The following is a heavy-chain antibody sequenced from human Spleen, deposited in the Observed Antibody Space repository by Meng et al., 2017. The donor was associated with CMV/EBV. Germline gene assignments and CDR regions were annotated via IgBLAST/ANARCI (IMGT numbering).Heavy chain of an antibody. CDR2: IYSGGST. V-gene: IGHV3-66*02. Sequence: GGSLRLSCAASGFTFSSSYAMSWVRQAPGKGLEWVSVIYSGGSTYYADSVKGRFTISRDNSKNTLYLQMNSLRAEDTAVYYCAKEYEAYCGGDCYSAVDYWGQGTLVTVSS. J-gene: IGHJ4*02. D-gene: IGHD2-21*01. CDR3: AKEYEAYCGGDCYSAVDY. CDR1: GFTFSSSYA.